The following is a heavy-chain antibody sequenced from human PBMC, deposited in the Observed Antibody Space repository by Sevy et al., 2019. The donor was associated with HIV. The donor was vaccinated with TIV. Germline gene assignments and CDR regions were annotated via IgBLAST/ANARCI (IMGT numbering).Heavy chain of an antibody. J-gene: IGHJ2*01. CDR2: TYYRSKWFN. V-gene: IGHV6-1*01. CDR1: RDSVSTNSAA. Sequence: SQTLSLTCAISRDSVSTNSAAWNWIRQSPSRGLEWLGRTYYRSKWFNEYAVPVKSRIIINPDTSKNQLSLQLNSVTPEDTAVYYCARESGTISAGTERYFDLWGRGTLVTVSS. CDR3: ARESGTISAGTERYFDL. D-gene: IGHD6-13*01.